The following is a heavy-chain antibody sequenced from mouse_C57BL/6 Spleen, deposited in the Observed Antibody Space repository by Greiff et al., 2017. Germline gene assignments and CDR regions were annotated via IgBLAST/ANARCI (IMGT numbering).Heavy chain of an antibody. CDR1: GYTFTSYW. Sequence: VQLQQPGAELVKPGASVKLSCKASGYTFTSYWMQWVKQRPGQGLEWIGEIDPSDSYTNYNQKFKGKATLTVDTSSSTAYMQLSSLTSDDSAVYYCAPFYYGNYGAMDYWGQGTSVTVSS. CDR3: APFYYGNYGAMDY. CDR2: IDPSDSYT. J-gene: IGHJ4*01. D-gene: IGHD2-1*01. V-gene: IGHV1-50*01.